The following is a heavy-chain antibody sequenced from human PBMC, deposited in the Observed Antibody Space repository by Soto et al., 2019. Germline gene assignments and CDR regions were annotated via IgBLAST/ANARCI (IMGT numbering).Heavy chain of an antibody. CDR2: IYYSGST. CDR1: GGSISSYY. Sequence: QVQLQESGPGLVKPSETLSLTCTVSGGSISSYYWSWIRQPPGKGLEWIGYIYYSGSTNYNPSLKSRVTISVDTSKNPFSLKLSSVAAADTAVYYCARVEYVVVAARGCWFDPWGQGTLVTVSS. J-gene: IGHJ5*02. V-gene: IGHV4-59*01. CDR3: ARVEYVVVAARGCWFDP. D-gene: IGHD2-15*01.